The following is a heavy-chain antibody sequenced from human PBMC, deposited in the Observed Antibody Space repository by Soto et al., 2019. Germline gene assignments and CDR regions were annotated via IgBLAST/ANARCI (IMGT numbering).Heavy chain of an antibody. D-gene: IGHD6-13*01. CDR2: IVVGSGNT. CDR1: GFTFTSSA. Sequence: ASVKVSCKASGFTFTSSAVQWVRQARGQRLEWIGWIVVGSGNTNYAQKFQERVTITRDMSTSTAYMELSSLRSEDTAVYYCAAIAAAGSYYYYGMDVWGQGTTVTVSS. CDR3: AAIAAAGSYYYYGMDV. J-gene: IGHJ6*02. V-gene: IGHV1-58*01.